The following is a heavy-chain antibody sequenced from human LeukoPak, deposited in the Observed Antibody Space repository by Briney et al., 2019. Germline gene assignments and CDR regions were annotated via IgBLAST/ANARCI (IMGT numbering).Heavy chain of an antibody. CDR1: GFPFSTSS. J-gene: IGHJ4*02. CDR3: AREVAVAGHYYFDY. CDR2: ISGNGEHI. V-gene: IGHV3-23*01. D-gene: IGHD6-19*01. Sequence: GGSLRLSCAASGFPFSTSSITWVRQTPDKGLEWVSAISGNGEHIFYADSVRGRFTISRDDSKNTLYLQMHSLGPEDTAVYYCAREVAVAGHYYFDYWGQGTLVTVSS.